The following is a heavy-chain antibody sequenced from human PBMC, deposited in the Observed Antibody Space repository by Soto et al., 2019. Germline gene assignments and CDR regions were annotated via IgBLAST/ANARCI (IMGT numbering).Heavy chain of an antibody. V-gene: IGHV4-34*01. D-gene: IGHD3-3*01. Sequence: PSETLSLTCAVYGGSFSGYYWSWIRQPPGKGLEWIGEINHSGSTNYNPSLKSRVTISVDTSKNQFSLKLSSVTAADTAAYYCARGGYDFWSGYYSGLYCYYGMDVWGQGTTVTVSS. J-gene: IGHJ6*02. CDR1: GGSFSGYY. CDR2: INHSGST. CDR3: ARGGYDFWSGYYSGLYCYYGMDV.